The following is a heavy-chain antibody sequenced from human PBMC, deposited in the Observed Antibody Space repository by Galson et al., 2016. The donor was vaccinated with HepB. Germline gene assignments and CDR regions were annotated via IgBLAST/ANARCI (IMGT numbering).Heavy chain of an antibody. CDR1: GGSVSNDNW. Sequence: SETLSLTCAVSGGSVSNDNWWSWVRQPPGKGLEWIGEIHHGGSINYNPFLMSRVTMSVDKSKNQFPMKPWSATAADTAVYFCTKNGYYALDIWGQGTVVTVSS. J-gene: IGHJ3*02. CDR2: IHHGGSI. V-gene: IGHV4-4*02. D-gene: IGHD3-22*01. CDR3: TKNGYYALDI.